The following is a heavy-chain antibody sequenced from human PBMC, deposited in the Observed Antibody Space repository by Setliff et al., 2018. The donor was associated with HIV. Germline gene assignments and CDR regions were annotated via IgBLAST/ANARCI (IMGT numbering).Heavy chain of an antibody. Sequence: SETLSLTCSFSGGSISSHYWSWIRQTPGKGLEWIGTIYNAGRISYNPSLRSRVTFSVDTSKNQFSLNLRSVTAADTAVYYCARPGSSSYYYAMGVWGQGTTVTVSS. V-gene: IGHV4-59*11. CDR1: GGSISSHY. D-gene: IGHD3-10*01. CDR2: IYNAGRI. J-gene: IGHJ6*02. CDR3: ARPGSSSYYYAMGV.